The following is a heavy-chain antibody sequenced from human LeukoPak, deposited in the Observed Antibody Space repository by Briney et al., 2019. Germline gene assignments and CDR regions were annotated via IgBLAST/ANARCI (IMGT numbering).Heavy chain of an antibody. CDR1: GGSVSSGTYY. CDR3: ARSKESGYYNYGMDV. CDR2: IYYSGST. Sequence: SETLSLTCTVSGGSVSSGTYYWSWIRQPPGKGLEWIGYIYYSGSTYYNPSLKSRVTISVDTSKNQFSLKLSSVTAADTAVYYCARSKESGYYNYGMDVWGQGTTVTVSS. V-gene: IGHV4-31*03. J-gene: IGHJ6*02. D-gene: IGHD3-3*01.